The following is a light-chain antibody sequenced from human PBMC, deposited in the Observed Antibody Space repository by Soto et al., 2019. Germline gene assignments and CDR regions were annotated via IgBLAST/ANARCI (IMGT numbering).Light chain of an antibody. Sequence: DIQMTQSPSTLSASVGDRVTITCRASQSISSWLAWYQQKPGKAPKLLIYDASRLESGVPSRFSGRGSGTEFSLTICSLQPDDFATYYCQQYNSYSFGPGTKVDI. V-gene: IGKV1-5*01. CDR2: DAS. CDR1: QSISSW. J-gene: IGKJ3*01. CDR3: QQYNSYS.